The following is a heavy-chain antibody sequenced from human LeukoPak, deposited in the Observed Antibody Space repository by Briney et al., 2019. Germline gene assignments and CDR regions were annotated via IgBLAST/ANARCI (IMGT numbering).Heavy chain of an antibody. D-gene: IGHD6-13*01. CDR1: GYSFTSYW. CDR2: IYPGDSDT. J-gene: IGHJ4*02. V-gene: IGHV5-51*01. Sequence: GESLKISCKGSGYSFTSYWIGWVRQMPGKGLERMGIIYPGDSDTRYSPSFQGQVTISADKSISTAYLQWSSLKASDTAMYYCARRGIAAAGIGLNYFDYWGQGTLLTVSS. CDR3: ARRGIAAAGIGLNYFDY.